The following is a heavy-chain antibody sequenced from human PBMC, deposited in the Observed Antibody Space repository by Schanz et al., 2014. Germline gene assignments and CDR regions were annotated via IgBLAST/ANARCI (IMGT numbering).Heavy chain of an antibody. Sequence: VQLLQSGGALVQPGGSLRLSCSASGFTFSTYAMSWARQTPGKGLEWVSSITTGGNTYYRDSVKGRFIVSRDNSKNTLYLEMNRVSIDDSAGYCGSKDKQGSRSDDSWGQGTLVSVSS. CDR3: SKDKQGSRSDDS. D-gene: IGHD2-15*01. J-gene: IGHJ5*01. V-gene: IGHV3-23*01. CDR2: ITTGGNT. CDR1: GFTFSTYA.